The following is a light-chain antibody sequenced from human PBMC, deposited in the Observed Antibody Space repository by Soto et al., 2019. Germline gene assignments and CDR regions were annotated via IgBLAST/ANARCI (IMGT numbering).Light chain of an antibody. V-gene: IGKV3-11*01. Sequence: EIVLTQSPASLSLSPGERATLSCRVSQSVGSSLAWHQQKPGQAPRLLIYDAPNTATGIPARFSGRGSGTDFTLPISRLEPEDCAVYYCQQYVRLPFTFGPGTPGDIK. CDR2: DAP. CDR3: QQYVRLPFT. CDR1: QSVGSS. J-gene: IGKJ3*01.